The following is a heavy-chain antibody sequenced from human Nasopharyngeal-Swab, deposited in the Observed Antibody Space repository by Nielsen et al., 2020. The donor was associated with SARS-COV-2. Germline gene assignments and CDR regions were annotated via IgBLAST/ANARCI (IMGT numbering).Heavy chain of an antibody. Sequence: GESLNISCQASGYIFTFHWIGWVRHLPGKGLEWMGIIHPGDSATNSSPSFQGQVTMSVDNSTSTAYLQWSSLKAEDTAIYYCARFCRGAGGGACYTGGEHQNYNMSVWGKGTTVTVSS. CDR2: IHPGDSAT. J-gene: IGHJ6*03. D-gene: IGHD2-21*02. CDR1: GYIFTFHW. V-gene: IGHV5-51*01. CDR3: ARFCRGAGGGACYTGGEHQNYNMSV.